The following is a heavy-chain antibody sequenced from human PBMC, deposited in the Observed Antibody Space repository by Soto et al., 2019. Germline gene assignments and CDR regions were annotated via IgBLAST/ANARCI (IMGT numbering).Heavy chain of an antibody. Sequence: QLQLEESGPGLVKPSQTLSLTCAVSGGSISNGGYYWSWIRQHPGKGLEWIGSIYFSGSTYYNPSLKRRPTISVATPKNQCSRKLCSVPAADTAVYYCARDSHSRQVTHRWGGGYMDVCGKGTTVTVSS. J-gene: IGHJ6*03. CDR3: ARDSHSRQVTHRWGGGYMDV. CDR1: GGSISNGGYY. D-gene: IGHD3-16*01. V-gene: IGHV4-31*11. CDR2: IYFSGST.